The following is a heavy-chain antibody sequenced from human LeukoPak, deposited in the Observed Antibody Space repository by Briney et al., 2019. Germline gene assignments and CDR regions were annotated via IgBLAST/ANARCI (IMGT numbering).Heavy chain of an antibody. J-gene: IGHJ4*02. CDR1: GYTFTGYY. CDR2: TYPNTGGT. CDR3: AREPGTATGY. Sequence: ASVKVSCKASGYTFTGYYLHWVRQAPGQGLEWMGWTYPNTGGTKSTQKFQGRVSMTRDTSITTAYLEINKLTSDDTAVYYCAREPGTATGYWGQGTLVTVSS. V-gene: IGHV1-2*02. D-gene: IGHD1-1*01.